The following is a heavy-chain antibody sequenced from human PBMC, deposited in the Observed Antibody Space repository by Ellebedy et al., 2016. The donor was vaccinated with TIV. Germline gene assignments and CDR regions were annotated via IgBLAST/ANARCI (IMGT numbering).Heavy chain of an antibody. CDR1: GYTFTKFY. J-gene: IGHJ4*02. CDR2: INPSAGST. CDR3: ARNSGSGLDY. Sequence: AASVKVSCKASGYTFTKFYLHWVRQAPGQGLESMGFINPSAGSTSYAQKFQGRVTMTRDTSTSTVYMELTSLKSEDAAVYYCARNSGSGLDYWGQGSLVTVSS. D-gene: IGHD1-26*01. V-gene: IGHV1-46*01.